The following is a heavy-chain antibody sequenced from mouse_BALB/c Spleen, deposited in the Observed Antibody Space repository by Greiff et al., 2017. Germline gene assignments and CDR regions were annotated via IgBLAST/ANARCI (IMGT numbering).Heavy chain of an antibody. D-gene: IGHD4-1*01. CDR2: IRNKANGYTT. V-gene: IGHV7-3*02. CDR1: GFTFTDYY. CDR3: ARANWDYFDY. Sequence: EVKLVESGGGLVQPGGSLRLSCATSGFTFTDYYMSWVRQPPGKALEWLGFIRNKANGYTTEYSASVKGRFTISRDNSQSILYLQMNTLRAEDSATYYCARANWDYFDYWGQGTTLTVSS. J-gene: IGHJ2*01.